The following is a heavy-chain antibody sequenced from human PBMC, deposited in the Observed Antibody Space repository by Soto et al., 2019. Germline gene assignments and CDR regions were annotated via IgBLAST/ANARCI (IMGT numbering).Heavy chain of an antibody. CDR2: INYSGST. CDR1: GGSISSGGYY. CDR3: ARLAAAAGVDYFDY. D-gene: IGHD6-13*01. V-gene: IGHV4-39*01. Sequence: SETLSLTCTVSGGSISSGGYYWGWIRQPPGKGLEWIGSINYSGSTYYNPALKSRVTISVDTSKNQFSLKLSSVTAADTAVYYCARLAAAAGVDYFDYWGQGTLVTVS. J-gene: IGHJ4*02.